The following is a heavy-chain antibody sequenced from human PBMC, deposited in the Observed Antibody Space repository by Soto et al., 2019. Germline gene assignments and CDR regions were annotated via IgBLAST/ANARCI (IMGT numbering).Heavy chain of an antibody. Sequence: PGGSLRLSCAASGFTFDDYAMHWVRQAPGKGLEWVSGISWNSGSIGYADSVKGRFTISRDNAKNSLYLQMNSLRAEDTALYYCAESRGWKAPFYYYYGMDVWGQGTTVTVSS. CDR1: GFTFDDYA. V-gene: IGHV3-9*01. D-gene: IGHD1-1*01. CDR2: ISWNSGSI. J-gene: IGHJ6*02. CDR3: AESRGWKAPFYYYYGMDV.